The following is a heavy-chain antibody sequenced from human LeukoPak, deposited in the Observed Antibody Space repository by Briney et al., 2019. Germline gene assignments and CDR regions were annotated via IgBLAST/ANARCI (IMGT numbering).Heavy chain of an antibody. Sequence: GGSLRLSCAASGFTFSSYAMSWVRQAPGKGLEWVSAISGSGGGSTYYADSVKGRFTISRDNSKSTLYLQMNSLRSEDTAVYYCARMAMEDAFDIWGQGTMVTVSS. V-gene: IGHV3-23*01. CDR1: GFTFSSYA. CDR3: ARMAMEDAFDI. J-gene: IGHJ3*02. CDR2: ISGSGGGST. D-gene: IGHD2-8*01.